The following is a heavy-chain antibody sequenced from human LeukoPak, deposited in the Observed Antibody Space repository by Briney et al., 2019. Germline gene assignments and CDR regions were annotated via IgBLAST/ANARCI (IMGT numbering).Heavy chain of an antibody. Sequence: TSETLSLTCTVSGGSISSYYWSWIRQPPGKGLEWIGYVYYGDYTNYNPSLKSRVTISLDTSKNEFSLKLISVTPADTAVYYCARGRHYMDVWGKGTTVTISS. CDR2: VYYGDYT. CDR3: ARGRHYMDV. J-gene: IGHJ6*03. V-gene: IGHV4-59*01. CDR1: GGSISSYY.